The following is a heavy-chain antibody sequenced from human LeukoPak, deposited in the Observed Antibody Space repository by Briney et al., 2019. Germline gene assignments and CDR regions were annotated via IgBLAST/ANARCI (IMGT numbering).Heavy chain of an antibody. D-gene: IGHD2-21*02. CDR1: GGSISTDNCY. CDR2: IYYNGNT. Sequence: SETLSLTCTVSGGSISTDNCYWGWIRQPPGKGLEWIGSIYYNGNTYYNPSLKSRVTISVDTSKNQFSLKLSSVTAADTAVYYCARDRRLPVVTAMGPHYYYGMDVWGQGTTVTVSS. V-gene: IGHV4-39*07. J-gene: IGHJ6*02. CDR3: ARDRRLPVVTAMGPHYYYGMDV.